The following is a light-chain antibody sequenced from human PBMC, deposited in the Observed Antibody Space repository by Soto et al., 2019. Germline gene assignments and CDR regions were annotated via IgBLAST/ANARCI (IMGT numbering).Light chain of an antibody. CDR2: DVS. CDR1: SSDVGGYNY. J-gene: IGLJ2*01. V-gene: IGLV2-14*01. CDR3: SSYTSSSTLDV. Sequence: QAVLTQPASVSGSPGQSITISCTGTSSDVGGYNYVSWYQQHPGKAPKLMIYDVSNRPSGVSNRFSGSKSDNTASLTISGLQAEDEADYYCSSYTSSSTLDVFGGGTQLTVL.